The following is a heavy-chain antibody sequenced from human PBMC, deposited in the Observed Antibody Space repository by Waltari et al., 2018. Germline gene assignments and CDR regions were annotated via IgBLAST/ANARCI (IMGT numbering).Heavy chain of an antibody. CDR1: GGSINTAY. Sequence: QVQLQESGPGLVKPSETLSLTCTVPGGSINTAYWRWTRPFPGGGLEWIGYMYHSGSTNYNPSLESRVTISVDMSKNQFSLRLSSVTAADTAVYYCAKSRSGYSSDWFDPWGQGTLVTVSS. J-gene: IGHJ5*02. D-gene: IGHD5-18*01. V-gene: IGHV4-59*01. CDR3: AKSRSGYSSDWFDP. CDR2: MYHSGST.